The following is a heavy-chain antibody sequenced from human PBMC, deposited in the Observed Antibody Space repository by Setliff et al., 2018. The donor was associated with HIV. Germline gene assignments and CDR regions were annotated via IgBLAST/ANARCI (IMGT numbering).Heavy chain of an antibody. CDR3: ARDQSDWFY. CDR2: IHYNENT. V-gene: IGHV4-39*07. J-gene: IGHJ4*02. CDR1: GGSASNSRYY. D-gene: IGHD3-3*01. Sequence: PSETLSLTCTVSGGSASNSRYYWAWIRQPPGKGLEYIGSIHYNENTNYNPSLKSRVTISVDTSKSQFSLKLNSVTAADTAVYYCARDQSDWFYWGQGTLVTVSS.